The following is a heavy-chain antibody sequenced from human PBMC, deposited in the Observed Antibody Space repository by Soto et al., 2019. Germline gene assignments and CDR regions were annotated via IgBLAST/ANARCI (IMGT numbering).Heavy chain of an antibody. CDR3: ARRRPIGYYNF. V-gene: IGHV3-11*05. D-gene: IGHD3-22*01. Sequence: QVQLVESGGDLVKPGGSLRLSCAASGFPFSDYYMSWIRQAPGKGLEWVSSIGSSSTYTNYADFVKGRFTISRDNAKHSLYLQMNSLRAEDTAVYYCARRRPIGYYNFWGQGTLVTVSA. CDR2: IGSSSTYT. CDR1: GFPFSDYY. J-gene: IGHJ4*02.